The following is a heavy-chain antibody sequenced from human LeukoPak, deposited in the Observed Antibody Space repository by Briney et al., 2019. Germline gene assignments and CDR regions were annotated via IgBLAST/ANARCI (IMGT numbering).Heavy chain of an antibody. D-gene: IGHD3-22*01. V-gene: IGHV2-5*01. CDR3: AHSSMIVVNWYYFDY. Sequence: ASGPTLVNPTQTLTLTCTFSGFSLSTSGVGVGWIRQPPGKALEWLALIYWSDDKRYSPSLKSRVTITKDTSENQVVLTMTNMDPVDTATYYCAHSSMIVVNWYYFDYWGQGTLVTVSS. J-gene: IGHJ4*02. CDR1: GFSLSTSGVG. CDR2: IYWSDDK.